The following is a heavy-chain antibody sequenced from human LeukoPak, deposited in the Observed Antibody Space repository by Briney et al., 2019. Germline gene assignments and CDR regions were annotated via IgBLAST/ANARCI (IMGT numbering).Heavy chain of an antibody. CDR2: VTGSGDST. CDR3: AKLTGVPDF. J-gene: IGHJ4*02. V-gene: IGHV3-23*01. Sequence: AGGSLRLSCAASGFTFSSNGMSWVRQAPGKGLEWVSTVTGSGDSTYYADSVKGRFTISRDKSKNTLYLQMNNLRVEDTAVYYCAKLTGVPDFWGQGAPVTVSS. D-gene: IGHD7-27*01. CDR1: GFTFSSNG.